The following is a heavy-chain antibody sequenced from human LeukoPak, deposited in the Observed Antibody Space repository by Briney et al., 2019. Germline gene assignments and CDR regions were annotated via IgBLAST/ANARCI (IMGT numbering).Heavy chain of an antibody. V-gene: IGHV3-49*03. D-gene: IGHD1-26*01. Sequence: GSLRLSCTASGFTFYDYAFSWSRPAPGKGPEWISFIRSNAYDGTTEYAASVKGRFTISRDDSKNIVYLHMNSLRVEDTAVYYCTKDGEDGTYYDYWGQGTLVTVSS. CDR2: IRSNAYDGTT. CDR1: GFTFYDYA. J-gene: IGHJ4*02. CDR3: TKDGEDGTYYDY.